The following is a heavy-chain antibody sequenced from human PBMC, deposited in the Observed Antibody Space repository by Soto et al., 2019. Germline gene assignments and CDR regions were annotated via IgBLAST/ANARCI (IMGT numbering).Heavy chain of an antibody. CDR3: VREPWGFSGTWYDY. D-gene: IGHD6-13*01. Sequence: GGSLRLSCAASKFSFSSYWMHWVRQVPGEGPAWVSRINHDGSKTEYADSVKGRFTISRDNTKNTLYLQMNSLRVEDTAMYYCVREPWGFSGTWYDYWGQGTLVTVSS. J-gene: IGHJ4*02. V-gene: IGHV3-74*01. CDR2: INHDGSKT. CDR1: KFSFSSYW.